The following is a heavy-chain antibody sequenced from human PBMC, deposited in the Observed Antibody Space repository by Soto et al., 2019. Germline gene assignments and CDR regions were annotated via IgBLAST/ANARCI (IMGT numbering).Heavy chain of an antibody. Sequence: GGSLRLSCAASGLTFSSYATSWVRQAPGKGLERVSVISGSGDNTYYADSVKGRFTISRDNSKNTLFLQMGSLRAEDMAVYYCARDYCPGGVCYTIFDYWGQGTLVTVSS. D-gene: IGHD2-8*02. V-gene: IGHV3-23*01. J-gene: IGHJ4*02. CDR3: ARDYCPGGVCYTIFDY. CDR1: GLTFSSYA. CDR2: ISGSGDNT.